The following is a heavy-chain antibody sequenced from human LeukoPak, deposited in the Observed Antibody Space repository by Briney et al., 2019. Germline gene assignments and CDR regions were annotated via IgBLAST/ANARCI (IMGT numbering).Heavy chain of an antibody. J-gene: IGHJ4*02. CDR2: ISGSGGST. CDR3: AKDQRDGITMVRGVTPSFDY. D-gene: IGHD3-10*01. CDR1: GFTFSSYA. Sequence: GGSLRLSCAASGFTFSSYAMSWVRQAPGKGLEWVSAISGSGGSTYYADSVKGRFTISRDNSKNTLYLQMNSLRAEDTAVYYCAKDQRDGITMVRGVTPSFDYWGQGTLVTVSS. V-gene: IGHV3-23*01.